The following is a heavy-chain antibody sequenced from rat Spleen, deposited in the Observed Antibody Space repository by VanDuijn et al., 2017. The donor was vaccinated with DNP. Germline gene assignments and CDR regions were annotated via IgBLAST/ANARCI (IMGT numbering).Heavy chain of an antibody. J-gene: IGHJ2*01. V-gene: IGHV5-25*01. CDR2: ISPSGGGT. CDR3: ARPDYYDGSYPHY. CDR1: EFTFSRSD. Sequence: EVQLVESGGGLVQPGGSLKLSCVASEFTFSRSDVAWVRQAPTRGLEWVASISPSGGGTYYRDSVKGRFSISRDTAKTTLYLQMDSLRSEDTATYFCARPDYYDGSYPHYWGQGVMVTVSS. D-gene: IGHD1-12*02.